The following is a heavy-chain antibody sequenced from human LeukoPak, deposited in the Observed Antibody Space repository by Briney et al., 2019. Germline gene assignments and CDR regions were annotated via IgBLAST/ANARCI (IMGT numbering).Heavy chain of an antibody. J-gene: IGHJ3*01. CDR3: AGVRAGANRAFDV. Sequence: GGSLRLSCAASGFTFSRYWMHWVRQAPGEGLVWVSRIDPDDSGSSYADSVKGRFTISRDNAKNTLWLQMNSLRADDTAVYYCAGVRAGANRAFDVWGQGAVVAVSS. V-gene: IGHV3-74*01. D-gene: IGHD4/OR15-4a*01. CDR1: GFTFSRYW. CDR2: IDPDDSGS.